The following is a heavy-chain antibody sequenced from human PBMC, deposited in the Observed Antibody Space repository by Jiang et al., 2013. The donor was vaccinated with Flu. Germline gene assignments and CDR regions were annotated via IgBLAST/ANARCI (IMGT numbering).Heavy chain of an antibody. J-gene: IGHJ6*02. Sequence: SGYTFTDYYMHWVRQAPGQGLEWMGRINPNSGGTNYAQKFQGRVTMTRDTSISTAYMELSRLRSDDTVVYYCAREWAGAYDSGYGMDVWGQGTTVTVSS. V-gene: IGHV1-2*05. CDR3: AREWAGAYDSGYGMDV. CDR1: GYTFTDYY. CDR2: INPNSGGT. D-gene: IGHD3-22*01.